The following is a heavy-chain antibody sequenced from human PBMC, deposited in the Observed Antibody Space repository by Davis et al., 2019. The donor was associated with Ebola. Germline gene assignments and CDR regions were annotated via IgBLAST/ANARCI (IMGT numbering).Heavy chain of an antibody. J-gene: IGHJ4*02. CDR2: IIPIFGTA. V-gene: IGHV1-69*05. CDR1: GGTFSSYA. CDR3: ARDSSSWPFDY. D-gene: IGHD6-13*01. Sequence: SVKVSCKASGGTFSSYAISWVRQAPGQGLEWMGGIIPIFGTANYAQKFQGRVTMTRDTSTSTVYMELSSLRSEDTAVYYCARDSSSWPFDYWGQGTLVTVSS.